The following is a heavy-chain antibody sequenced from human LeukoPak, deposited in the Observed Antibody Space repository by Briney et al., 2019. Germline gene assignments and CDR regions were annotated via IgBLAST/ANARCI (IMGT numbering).Heavy chain of an antibody. CDR1: GFTFSSYE. J-gene: IGHJ6*02. D-gene: IGHD6-19*01. Sequence: GRSLRLSCAASGFTFSSYEMNWVSLAAGKGLEWDSYFSSSGSTIYYTDSVKGRFTISRDNAKNSLYLQMNSLRAEDTAVYYCARRGIALGGYYYYGMDVWGQGTTVTVSS. CDR3: ARRGIALGGYYYYGMDV. CDR2: FSSSGSTI. V-gene: IGHV3-48*03.